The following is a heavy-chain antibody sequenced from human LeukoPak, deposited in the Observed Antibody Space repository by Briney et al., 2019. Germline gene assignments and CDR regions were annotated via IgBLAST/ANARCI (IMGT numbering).Heavy chain of an antibody. CDR3: ARCPVWFGKGCYFDY. CDR1: GFTFSNSW. D-gene: IGHD3-10*01. Sequence: GGSLRLSCVASGFTFSNSWMHWVRQVPGKGLVWVSRISSDGSSTNYADPVKGRFTISRDNAKNTLYLQMNSLRVEDTAVYYCARCPVWFGKGCYFDYWGQGTLVTVSS. CDR2: ISSDGSST. V-gene: IGHV3-74*01. J-gene: IGHJ4*02.